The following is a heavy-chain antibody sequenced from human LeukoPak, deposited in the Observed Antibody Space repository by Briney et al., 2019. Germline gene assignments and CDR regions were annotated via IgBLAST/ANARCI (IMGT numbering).Heavy chain of an antibody. D-gene: IGHD6-19*01. V-gene: IGHV3-21*04. CDR3: ARAEAVAGLVDY. J-gene: IGHJ4*02. CDR2: ISGDSNYI. CDR1: GFSFSTYS. Sequence: GGSLRLSCAASGFSFSTYSMNWVRQAPGKGLEWVSSISGDSNYIYNADSVKGRFTISRDNAKNSLYLQMNSLRAEDTAVYYCARAEAVAGLVDYWGQGTLVTVSS.